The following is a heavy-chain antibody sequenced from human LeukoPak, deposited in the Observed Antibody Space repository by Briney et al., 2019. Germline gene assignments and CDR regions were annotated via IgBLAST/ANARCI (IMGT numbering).Heavy chain of an antibody. Sequence: ASVKVSFKASGYTFTSYDINGVRQATGQGLEWMGWMNPNSGNTGYAQKFQGRVTMTRNTSISTAYMELSSLRSEDTAVYYCARAQGIPGYCSSTSCYYWFDPWGQGTLVTVSS. V-gene: IGHV1-8*01. CDR2: MNPNSGNT. CDR1: GYTFTSYD. J-gene: IGHJ5*02. D-gene: IGHD2-2*01. CDR3: ARAQGIPGYCSSTSCYYWFDP.